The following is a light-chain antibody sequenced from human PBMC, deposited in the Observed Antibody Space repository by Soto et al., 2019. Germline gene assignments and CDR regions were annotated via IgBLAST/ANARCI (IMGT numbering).Light chain of an antibody. CDR3: QSYDSSLRGVV. V-gene: IGLV1-40*01. CDR2: GNS. Sequence: QPVLTQPPSVSGAPGQRVTISCTRSSSNIGAGYDVHWYQQLPGTAPKLLIYGNSNRPSGVPDRFSGSKSGTSASLAITGLQAEDEADYYCQSYDSSLRGVVFGGGTQLTVL. CDR1: SSNIGAGYD. J-gene: IGLJ2*01.